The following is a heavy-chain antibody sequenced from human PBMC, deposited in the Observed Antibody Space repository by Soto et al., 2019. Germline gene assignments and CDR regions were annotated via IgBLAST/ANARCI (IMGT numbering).Heavy chain of an antibody. D-gene: IGHD4-17*01. J-gene: IGHJ3*02. CDR2: IYYSGST. CDR1: GGSISSSSYY. V-gene: IGHV4-39*01. Sequence: QLQLQESGPGLVKPSETLSLTCTVSGGSISSSSYYWGWIRQPPGKGLEWIGSIYYSGSTYYNPSLKSRVTISVDTSKNQFSLKLSSVTAADTAVYYCARHPLRTVTTIQAFDIWGQGTMVTVSS. CDR3: ARHPLRTVTTIQAFDI.